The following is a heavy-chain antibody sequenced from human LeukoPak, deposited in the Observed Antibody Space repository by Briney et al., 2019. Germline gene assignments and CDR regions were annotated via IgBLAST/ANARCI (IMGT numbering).Heavy chain of an antibody. V-gene: IGHV4-39*01. Sequence: SEALSLTCTVSGGSISSSNYYWAWIRQPPGKGLEWIGSIYYSGSTYYNPSLRSRLTMSVDTSKNQFSLRLTSVTAADTAVYFCARLGDAYNLLFDYWGQGTLVTVSS. CDR3: ARLGDAYNLLFDY. J-gene: IGHJ4*02. CDR1: GGSISSSNYY. D-gene: IGHD5-24*01. CDR2: IYYSGST.